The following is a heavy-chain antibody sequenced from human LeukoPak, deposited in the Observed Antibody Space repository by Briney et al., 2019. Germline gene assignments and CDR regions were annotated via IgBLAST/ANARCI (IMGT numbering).Heavy chain of an antibody. CDR1: GFTFSSYA. V-gene: IGHV3-23*01. Sequence: PGGSLRLSCAASGFTFSSYAMSWVRQAPGKGLEWVSAISGSGGSTYYADSVKGRFTISRDNSKNTLYLQMNSLRAEDTAVYYCAKDIGTTIFGVVTYDAFDIWGQGTMVTVSS. CDR3: AKDIGTTIFGVVTYDAFDI. CDR2: ISGSGGST. D-gene: IGHD3-3*01. J-gene: IGHJ3*02.